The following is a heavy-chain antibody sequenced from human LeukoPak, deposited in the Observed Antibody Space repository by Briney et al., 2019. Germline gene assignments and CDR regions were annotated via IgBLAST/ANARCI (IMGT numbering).Heavy chain of an antibody. CDR3: ARERRVEVAARTTVAFDV. V-gene: IGHV4-34*01. CDR1: GGSFTDYH. CDR2: INYTGRT. Sequence: SETPYLTCDVYGGSFTDYHWRWRRESPGGRLDWSGEINYTGRTHYEPSLKSRATISLDMSKNQVSLKMTSMAAADTAIYYCARERRVEVAARTTVAFDVWGQGTMVTVSS. D-gene: IGHD6-19*01. J-gene: IGHJ3*01.